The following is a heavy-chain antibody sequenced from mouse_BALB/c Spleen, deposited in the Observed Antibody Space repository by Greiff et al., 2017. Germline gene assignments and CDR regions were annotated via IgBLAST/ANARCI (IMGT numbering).Heavy chain of an antibody. V-gene: IGHV1S29*02. CDR3: ARSYDGYLAWFAW. Sequence: EVQLQQSGPELVKPGASVKISCKASGYTFTDYNMHWVKLSHGKSLEWIGYIYPYNGGTGYNQKFKSKATLTVDNSSSTAYMELRSLTSGDSAVYYCARSYDGYLAWFAWWGPGALVAVSA. CDR1: GYTFTDYN. J-gene: IGHJ3*01. CDR2: IYPYNGGT. D-gene: IGHD2-3*01.